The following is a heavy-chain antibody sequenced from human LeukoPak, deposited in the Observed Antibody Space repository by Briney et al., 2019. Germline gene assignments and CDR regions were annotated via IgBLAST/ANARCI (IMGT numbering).Heavy chain of an antibody. D-gene: IGHD1-1*01. CDR2: LSNSGNT. J-gene: IGHJ4*02. CDR1: GGSLSSRSHY. V-gene: IGHV4-39*01. CDR3: VRWTAGTTKDS. Sequence: PSETLSLTCTVSGGSLSSRSHYWGWIRQPPGQGLEWIGSLSNSGNTYYNPSLKSRVIISVDTSKNEFSLKLSSVTAADTAVYYCVRWTAGTTKDSWGQGTLVTVSS.